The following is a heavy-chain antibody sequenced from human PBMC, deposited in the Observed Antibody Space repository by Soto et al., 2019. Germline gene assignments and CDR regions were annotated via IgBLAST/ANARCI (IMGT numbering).Heavy chain of an antibody. CDR2: ISTYNGNT. Sequence: ASVKVSCKASGYTFISYGIAWVRQAPGQGLEWMGWISTYNGNTKYAQKFQDRVTMTTDTSTSTAYMDVRSLRSDDTAVYYCARAGYSTSWVGILATGVHQRRTRRGAYCSSGSCDRLMNAFDIWGQWTMVTVSS. V-gene: IGHV1-18*01. D-gene: IGHD2-15*01. CDR3: ARAGYSTSWVGILATGVHQRRTRRGAYCSSGSCDRLMNAFDI. J-gene: IGHJ3*02. CDR1: GYTFISYG.